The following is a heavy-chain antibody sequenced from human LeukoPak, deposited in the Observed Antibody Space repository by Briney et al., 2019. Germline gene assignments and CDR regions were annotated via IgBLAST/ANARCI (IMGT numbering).Heavy chain of an antibody. D-gene: IGHD3-22*01. V-gene: IGHV1-18*01. Sequence: GASVKVSCKASGYTFTSYGITWVRQAPGQGLEWMGWISIYNGNTNSAQKVQGRVTTTTDTSTSTVYMELRSLRSDDTAVYYCARDLTYYYDSSGPPGEWFDPWGQGTLVTVSS. CDR1: GYTFTSYG. J-gene: IGHJ5*02. CDR3: ARDLTYYYDSSGPPGEWFDP. CDR2: ISIYNGNT.